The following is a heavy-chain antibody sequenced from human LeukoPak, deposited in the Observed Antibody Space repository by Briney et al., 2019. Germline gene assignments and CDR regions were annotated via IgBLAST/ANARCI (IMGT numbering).Heavy chain of an antibody. CDR1: GGSISSSTYY. D-gene: IGHD1-26*01. Sequence: SETLSLTCTVSGGSISSSTYYWGWIRQPPGKGLEWIGTIYYSGSTYYNPSLKSRVTISVDTSKNQFSLKLSSVTAADTAVYYCARDGRFPPEVLPRYFDYWGQGTLVTVSS. J-gene: IGHJ4*02. CDR3: ARDGRFPPEVLPRYFDY. CDR2: IYYSGST. V-gene: IGHV4-39*07.